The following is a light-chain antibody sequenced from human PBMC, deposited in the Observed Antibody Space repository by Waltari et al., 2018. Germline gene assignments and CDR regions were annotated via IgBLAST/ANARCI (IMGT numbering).Light chain of an antibody. J-gene: IGLJ2*01. V-gene: IGLV2-18*02. CDR2: EVS. CDR3: SSYRMSSTLGV. Sequence: QSALTQPPSVSGSPGPSVTISCTGTRSYVGRYNRVSWYQQSPGTAPKLIIYEVSNRPSGVPDRFSGSKSGNTASLTISGLQAEDEADYYCSSYRMSSTLGVLGGGTKLTVL. CDR1: RSYVGRYNR.